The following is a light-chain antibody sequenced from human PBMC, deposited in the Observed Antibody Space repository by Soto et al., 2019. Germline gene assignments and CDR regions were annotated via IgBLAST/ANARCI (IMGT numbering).Light chain of an antibody. Sequence: DIQMTHSPSTLSASVGDRVTITCRASQSISSWLAWYQQKPGKAPKLLIYDASSLESGVPSRFSGSGSGTEFTLTISSLQPDGIATYNEKQYKSYCSVGQGTKVDI. CDR3: KQYKSYCS. CDR2: DAS. V-gene: IGKV1-5*01. J-gene: IGKJ1*01. CDR1: QSISSW.